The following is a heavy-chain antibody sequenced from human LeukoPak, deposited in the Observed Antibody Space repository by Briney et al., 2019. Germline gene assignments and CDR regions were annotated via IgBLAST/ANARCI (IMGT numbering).Heavy chain of an antibody. V-gene: IGHV3-23*01. CDR2: ISGGTRQVI. Sequence: GGSLRLSCEVSGLTSSDHPVNWVRQAPGKGLEWLSYISGGTRQVIYYADSVKGRFTISRDYSKNTLFLQMNSLRAEDTAVYYCAKDLGRLGAGFFDCWGQGSLVTVSS. CDR3: AKDLGRLGAGFFDC. J-gene: IGHJ4*02. CDR1: GLTSSDHP. D-gene: IGHD3-16*01.